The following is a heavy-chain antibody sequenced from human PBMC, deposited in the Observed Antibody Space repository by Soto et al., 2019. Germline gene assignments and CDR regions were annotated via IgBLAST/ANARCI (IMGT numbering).Heavy chain of an antibody. J-gene: IGHJ4*02. CDR3: ARHRITMVRGVTRPPDY. CDR2: IYYGGST. D-gene: IGHD3-10*01. CDR1: GGSISSYY. V-gene: IGHV4-59*08. Sequence: SETLSLTCTVSGGSISSYYWSWIRQPPGKGLEWIGCIYYGGSTNYNPSLKSRVTISVDTSKNQLSLKLSSVTAADTAVYYCARHRITMVRGVTRPPDYWGQGTLVTVSS.